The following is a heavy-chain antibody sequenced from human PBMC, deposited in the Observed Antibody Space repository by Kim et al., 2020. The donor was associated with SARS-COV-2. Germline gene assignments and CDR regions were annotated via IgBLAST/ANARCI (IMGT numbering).Heavy chain of an antibody. D-gene: IGHD3-22*01. CDR1: GGSISGYY. Sequence: SETLSLTCTVSGGSISGYYWSWIRQPAGKGLEWIGRLYTSGSTNYNPSLKSRVTMSVDTSKNQFSLKLSSVTAADTAVYFCARENDYYDSSGHQSFDYWGQGTLVTVSS. CDR3: ARENDYYDSSGHQSFDY. J-gene: IGHJ4*02. V-gene: IGHV4-4*07. CDR2: LYTSGST.